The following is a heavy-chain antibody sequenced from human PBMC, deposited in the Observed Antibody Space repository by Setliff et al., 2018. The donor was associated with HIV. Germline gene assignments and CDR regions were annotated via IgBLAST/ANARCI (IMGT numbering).Heavy chain of an antibody. CDR2: ISYDGSKK. J-gene: IGHJ1*01. D-gene: IGHD3-10*01. V-gene: IGHV3-30-3*01. Sequence: GVSLGLSCAASGFIFSTFAMYWVRQAPGKGLEWVAVISYDGSKKYYADSVKGRFTISRDNSKDTLDLQMNSLRPEDTAVYFCARDKFGSGSSPRVLQHWGQGTLVTVSS. CDR3: ARDKFGSGSSPRVLQH. CDR1: GFIFSTFA.